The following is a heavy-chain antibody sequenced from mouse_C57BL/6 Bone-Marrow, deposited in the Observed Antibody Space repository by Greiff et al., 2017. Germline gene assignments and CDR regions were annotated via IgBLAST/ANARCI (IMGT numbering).Heavy chain of an antibody. CDR1: GYTFTRYW. V-gene: IGHV1-55*01. CDR3: ARSSSQFPDY. CDR2: IYPGRGST. J-gene: IGHJ2*01. Sequence: QVQLQQPGAELVKPGASVKMSCKASGYTFTRYWITWVKQRPGQGLEWIGDIYPGRGSTNYNEKFKSKATLTVDTSSSTAYMQLSSLPSEDSAVYYGARSSSQFPDYWGQGTTLTVSS.